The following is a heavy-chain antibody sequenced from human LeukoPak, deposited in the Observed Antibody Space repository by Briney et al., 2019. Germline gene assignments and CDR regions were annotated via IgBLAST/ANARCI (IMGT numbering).Heavy chain of an antibody. V-gene: IGHV3-7*01. CDR2: IKLDGSET. CDR3: AKYSSGWSD. D-gene: IGHD6-19*01. CDR1: KFIFKDYW. J-gene: IGHJ4*02. Sequence: GGSLRLSCAASKFIFKDYWMSWVRQVPGKGLEWVANIKLDGSETYYMDSVKGRFTVSRDNAKNSLNLQMNSLRAEDTAVYYCAKYSSGWSDWGQGTLVTVSS.